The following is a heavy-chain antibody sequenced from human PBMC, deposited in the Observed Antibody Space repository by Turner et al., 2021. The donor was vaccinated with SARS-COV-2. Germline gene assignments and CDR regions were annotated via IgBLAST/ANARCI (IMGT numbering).Heavy chain of an antibody. V-gene: IGHV3-15*01. CDR2: INSNSKGGAT. Sequence: EVQLVESGGGLVKPGGSLRLSCAVSGLTFTNAWMSWVRQAPGKGLELVGRINSNSKGGATDYAAPVKGRFTISRDDSKNMLYLEMNSLKIEDTGVYYCTPLDYSDFWGQGTLVTVSS. CDR3: TPLDYSDF. CDR1: GLTFTNAW. J-gene: IGHJ4*02.